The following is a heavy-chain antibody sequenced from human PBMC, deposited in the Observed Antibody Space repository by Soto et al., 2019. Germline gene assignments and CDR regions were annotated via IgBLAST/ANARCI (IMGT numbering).Heavy chain of an antibody. CDR1: GYTFTNNY. V-gene: IGHV1-46*03. CDR2: IYPNGGTT. CDR3: VRDNSGFDY. D-gene: IGHD6-13*01. J-gene: IGHJ4*02. Sequence: VASVKVSCKTSGYTFTNNYMHWVRQAPGQGLEWMGMIYPNGGTTDYAQKFQGRVTMTSDTSTTTVYMELSSLTADDRAVYYCVRDNSGFDYWGQGTVVTVSS.